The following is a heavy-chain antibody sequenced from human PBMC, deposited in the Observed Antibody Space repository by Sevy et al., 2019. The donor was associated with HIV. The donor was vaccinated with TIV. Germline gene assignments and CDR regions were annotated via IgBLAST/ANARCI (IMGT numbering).Heavy chain of an antibody. J-gene: IGHJ4*02. Sequence: SETLSLTCTVSGGSISSGGYYWSWIRQHPGKGLEWIGYIYYSGSTYYNPSLKSRVTISVDTSKNQFSLKRSSVTAAGTAVYYCARGGGCGGDCFDFDYWGQGTLVTVSS. D-gene: IGHD2-21*02. V-gene: IGHV4-31*03. CDR2: IYYSGST. CDR3: ARGGGCGGDCFDFDY. CDR1: GGSISSGGYY.